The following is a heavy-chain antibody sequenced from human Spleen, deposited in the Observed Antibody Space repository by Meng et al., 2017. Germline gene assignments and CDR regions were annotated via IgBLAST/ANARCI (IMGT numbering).Heavy chain of an antibody. J-gene: IGHJ5*02. CDR3: ARGVNTGSYVYWFDP. CDR1: GDSVSSNSAT. Sequence: SQTRSLTCAISGDSVSSNSATWSWIRLSPSRGLEWLGRTYYRSKWYDDYALSVTSRISINPDTSKNQFSLQLKSVTPEDTAVYYCARGVNTGSYVYWFDPWGQGTLVTVSS. CDR2: TYYRSKWYD. D-gene: IGHD1-1*01. V-gene: IGHV6-1*01.